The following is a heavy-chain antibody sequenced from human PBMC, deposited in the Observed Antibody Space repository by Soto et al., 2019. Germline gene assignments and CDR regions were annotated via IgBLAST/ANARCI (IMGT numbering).Heavy chain of an antibody. J-gene: IGHJ3*02. CDR1: GFTFSSYW. V-gene: IGHV3-74*01. CDR3: ARHVEDYGDKRGYAFDI. CDR2: INSDGSST. Sequence: PGGSLRLSCAASGFTFSSYWMHWVRQAPGKGLVWVSRINSDGSSTSYADSVKGRFTISRDNAKNTLYLQMNSLRAEDTAVYYCARHVEDYGDKRGYAFDIWGQGTMVTVSS. D-gene: IGHD4-17*01.